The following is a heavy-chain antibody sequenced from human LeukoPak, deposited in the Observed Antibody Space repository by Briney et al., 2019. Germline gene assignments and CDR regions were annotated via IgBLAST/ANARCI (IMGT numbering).Heavy chain of an antibody. Sequence: GGSLRLSCAASGFTFSSSWMTWVRQAPGKGLEWLANIKGDGSDKNYVDSVKGRFTISRDNAKNSLYLQMNSLRAEDTAVYYCARGEVRGRYFDWLSGAAFYWGQGTLVTVSS. CDR3: ARGEVRGRYFDWLSGAAFY. V-gene: IGHV3-7*01. D-gene: IGHD3-9*01. CDR2: IKGDGSDK. J-gene: IGHJ4*02. CDR1: GFTFSSSW.